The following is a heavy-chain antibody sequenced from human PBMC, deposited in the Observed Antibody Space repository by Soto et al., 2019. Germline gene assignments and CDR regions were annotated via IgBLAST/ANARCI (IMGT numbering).Heavy chain of an antibody. V-gene: IGHV3-23*01. Sequence: QTGWSLRLSCAVSGFPFSSYGMSWVRQAPGKGLEWVARISPSGDSPAYADFVEGRFTVSRDNSKNTLSLLMNSLRADDSAGYYCTLTRPFRASGVPTRLDYWGQGNPVTISS. J-gene: IGHJ4*02. D-gene: IGHD5-12*01. CDR1: GFPFSSYG. CDR3: TLTRPFRASGVPTRLDY. CDR2: ISPSGDSP.